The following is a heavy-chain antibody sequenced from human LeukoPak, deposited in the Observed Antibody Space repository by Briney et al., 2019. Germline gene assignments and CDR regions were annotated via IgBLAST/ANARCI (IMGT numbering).Heavy chain of an antibody. Sequence: PSETLSLTCTVSGGSMTSYYWSWIRQPPGKGLEWIGYISYRGITNYNPSLKSRVTISVDTSRNQFSLELNSVTAADMAVCYCARGNSDWYWYFQLWGQGTLVTVSS. V-gene: IGHV4-59*01. CDR3: ARGNSDWYWYFQL. J-gene: IGHJ1*01. CDR1: GGSMTSYY. D-gene: IGHD6-19*01. CDR2: ISYRGIT.